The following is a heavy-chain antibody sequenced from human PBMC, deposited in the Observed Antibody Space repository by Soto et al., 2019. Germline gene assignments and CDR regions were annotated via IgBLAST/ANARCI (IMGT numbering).Heavy chain of an antibody. J-gene: IGHJ4*02. CDR2: VSGSRSGP. CDR3: ARGRDGFWSAFDD. Sequence: PGGSLRLSCAASGFTFSSSAMSWVRQAPGKGLEWVASVSGSRSGPDYADSVKGRFTVSRDISKNTVFLQMSSLRAEDTAIYYCARGRDGFWSAFDDWGQGTLVTVS. CDR1: GFTFSSSA. V-gene: IGHV3-23*01. D-gene: IGHD3-3*01.